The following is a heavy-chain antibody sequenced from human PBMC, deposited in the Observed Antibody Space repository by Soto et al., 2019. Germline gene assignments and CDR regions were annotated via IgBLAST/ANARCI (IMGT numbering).Heavy chain of an antibody. J-gene: IGHJ3*02. CDR2: IWYDGSNK. Sequence: QVQLVESGGGVVQPGRSLRLSCAASGFTFSSYGMHWVRQAPGKGLEWVAVIWYDGSNKYYADSVKGRFTISRDNSKNTRYLQMNSLRAEDTAVYYCARGTAAAAFDIWGQGTMVTVSS. CDR1: GFTFSSYG. D-gene: IGHD6-13*01. CDR3: ARGTAAAAFDI. V-gene: IGHV3-33*01.